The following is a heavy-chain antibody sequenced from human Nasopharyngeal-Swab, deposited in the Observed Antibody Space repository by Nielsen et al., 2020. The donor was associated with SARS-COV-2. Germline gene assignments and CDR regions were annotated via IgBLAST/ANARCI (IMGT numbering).Heavy chain of an antibody. CDR1: GDSITTGSYY. CDR3: ARDRESSGYYQTFDY. D-gene: IGHD3-22*01. J-gene: IGHJ4*02. Sequence: GSLRLSCSVSGDSITTGSYYWSWIRQHPGKGLEWIGSIYYTGNTYYNPSLKSRLTMLIDTSNNQFSLKLNSVTAADTAVYYCARDRESSGYYQTFDYWGQGTLVTVSS. V-gene: IGHV4-39*07. CDR2: IYYTGNT.